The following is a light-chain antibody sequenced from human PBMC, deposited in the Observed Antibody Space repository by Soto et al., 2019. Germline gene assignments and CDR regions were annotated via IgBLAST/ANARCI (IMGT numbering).Light chain of an antibody. CDR1: SSDVGGYNY. CDR3: SSYTSSTTLSVI. J-gene: IGLJ2*01. Sequence: QSALTQPASVSGSPGQSITISCTGTSSDVGGYNYVSWYQQHPGKAPKLMIYGVTNPPSGVSNRFSGSKSGNTASLSISGLQADDEADYYCSSYTSSTTLSVIFGGGTKLTVL. CDR2: GVT. V-gene: IGLV2-14*01.